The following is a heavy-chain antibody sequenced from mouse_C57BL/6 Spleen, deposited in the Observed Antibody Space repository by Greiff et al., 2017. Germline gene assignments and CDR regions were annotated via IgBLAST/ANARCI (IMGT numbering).Heavy chain of an antibody. Sequence: VQLQQPGTELVKPGASVKLSCKASGYTFTSYWMHWVKQRPGQGLEWIGNINPSNGGTNYNEKFKSKATLTVDQSSSTAYMQRSSLTSEDSAVYYCARLSLYSLYFDYWGQGTTLTVSS. D-gene: IGHD2-1*01. J-gene: IGHJ2*01. V-gene: IGHV1-53*01. CDR1: GYTFTSYW. CDR3: ARLSLYSLYFDY. CDR2: INPSNGGT.